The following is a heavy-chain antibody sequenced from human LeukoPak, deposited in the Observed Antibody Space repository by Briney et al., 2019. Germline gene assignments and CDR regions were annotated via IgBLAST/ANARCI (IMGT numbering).Heavy chain of an antibody. CDR1: GLTVRSNY. J-gene: IGHJ4*02. CDR2: IYSDGST. D-gene: IGHD3-10*01. CDR3: AREKGRGVISPYYDY. Sequence: GGSLRLSCAASGLTVRSNYMSWVRQAPGKGLEWVSVIYSDGSTYYEDSVKGRFTISRDNSKNTLSLQMNSLRDEDTAVYYCAREKGRGVISPYYDYWGQGTLVTVSS. V-gene: IGHV3-53*01.